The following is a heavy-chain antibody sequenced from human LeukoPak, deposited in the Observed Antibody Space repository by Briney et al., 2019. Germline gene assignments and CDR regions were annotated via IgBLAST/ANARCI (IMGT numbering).Heavy chain of an antibody. J-gene: IGHJ4*02. CDR2: ISDTGNT. D-gene: IGHD2-15*01. CDR1: SFTFSSYV. Sequence: GGSLRLSCGASSFTFSSYVMSWVRQAPGKGLEWVSAISDTGNTYHADSVKGRFTISRDSSKNTLFLQMNRLRPEDAAVYYCAKAPVTTCRGAFCYPFDYWGLGTLVTVSS. V-gene: IGHV3-23*01. CDR3: AKAPVTTCRGAFCYPFDY.